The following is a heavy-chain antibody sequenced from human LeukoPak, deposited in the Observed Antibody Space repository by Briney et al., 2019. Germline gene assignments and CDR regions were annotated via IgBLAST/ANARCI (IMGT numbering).Heavy chain of an antibody. CDR3: ARGDYADNDAFDI. Sequence: PGGSLRLSCAASGFTFSSYSMNWVRQAPGKGLEWVSYISSSSSTIYYADSVKGRFTISRDNAKNTLYLQMNSLRAEDTAVYYCARGDYADNDAFDIWGQGTMVTVSS. CDR2: ISSSSSTI. CDR1: GFTFSSYS. D-gene: IGHD4-17*01. V-gene: IGHV3-48*01. J-gene: IGHJ3*02.